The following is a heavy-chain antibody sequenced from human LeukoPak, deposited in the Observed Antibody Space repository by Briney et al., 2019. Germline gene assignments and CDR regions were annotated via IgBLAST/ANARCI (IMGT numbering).Heavy chain of an antibody. J-gene: IGHJ4*02. CDR3: ARNLKSIAAAGTGSGFDY. V-gene: IGHV6-1*01. CDR2: TYYRSKWYN. Sequence: SQTLSLTCAISGDSVSSNSAAWNWIRQSPSRGLVWLGRTYYRSKWYNDYAVSVKSRITINPDTSKNQFSLQLNSVTPEDTAVYYCARNLKSIAAAGTGSGFDYWGQGTLVTVSS. CDR1: GDSVSSNSAA. D-gene: IGHD6-13*01.